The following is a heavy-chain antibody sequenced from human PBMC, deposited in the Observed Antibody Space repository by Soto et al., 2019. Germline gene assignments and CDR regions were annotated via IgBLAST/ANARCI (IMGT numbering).Heavy chain of an antibody. CDR2: INHSGST. J-gene: IGHJ4*02. Sequence: PSETLSLTCAVYGGSFSGYYWSWIRQPPGKGLEWIGEINHSGSTNYNPSLKSRVTISVDTSKNQFSLKLSSVTAADTAVYYCARGRITMVRGVRYPTKSYFDYWGQGTLVTVSS. D-gene: IGHD3-10*01. CDR3: ARGRITMVRGVRYPTKSYFDY. CDR1: GGSFSGYY. V-gene: IGHV4-34*01.